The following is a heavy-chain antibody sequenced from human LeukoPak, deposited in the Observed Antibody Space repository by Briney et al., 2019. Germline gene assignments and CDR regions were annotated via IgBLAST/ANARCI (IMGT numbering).Heavy chain of an antibody. Sequence: PGGSLRLPCAASGFPLSSYSINWVRQAPGEGLEWVSYINIDSITVNYADSVKGRFTISRDNAKNSLYLQMNSLRAEDTAVYYYSTAKFDNWGQGTLVTVSS. J-gene: IGHJ4*02. CDR2: INIDSITV. CDR1: GFPLSSYS. CDR3: STAKFDN. V-gene: IGHV3-48*01.